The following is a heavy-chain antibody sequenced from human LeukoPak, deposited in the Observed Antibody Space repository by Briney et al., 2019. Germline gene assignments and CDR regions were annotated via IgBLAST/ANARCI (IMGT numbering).Heavy chain of an antibody. CDR3: ARHWGRDTFDI. CDR1: GGSISSSNYY. Sequence: SETLSLTCTVSGGSISSSNYYWDWIRQSPGKGLEWIGSIYYSGSTYYNPSLKSRVTISVDTSKNQFSLKLSSVTAADTAVYYCARHWGRDTFDIWGQGTMVTVSS. D-gene: IGHD3-16*01. J-gene: IGHJ3*02. V-gene: IGHV4-39*01. CDR2: IYYSGST.